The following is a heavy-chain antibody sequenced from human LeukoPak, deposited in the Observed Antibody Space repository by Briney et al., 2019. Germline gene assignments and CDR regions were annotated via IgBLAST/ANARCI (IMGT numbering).Heavy chain of an antibody. CDR3: ARDSSTVSLNWFDP. J-gene: IGHJ5*02. V-gene: IGHV4-39*07. Sequence: SETLSLTCTVSGGSISSSSYYWGWIRQPPGKGLEWIGSIYYSGSTYYNPSLKSRVTISVDTSKNQFSLKLSSVTAADTAVYYCARDSSTVSLNWFDPWGQGTLVTVSS. D-gene: IGHD4-11*01. CDR1: GGSISSSSYY. CDR2: IYYSGST.